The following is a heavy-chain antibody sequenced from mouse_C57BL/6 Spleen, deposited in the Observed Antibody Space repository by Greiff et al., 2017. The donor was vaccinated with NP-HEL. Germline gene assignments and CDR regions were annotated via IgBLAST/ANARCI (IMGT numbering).Heavy chain of an antibody. J-gene: IGHJ4*01. D-gene: IGHD2-2*01. CDR3: ARALYYGYDGRDYYAMDY. CDR1: GFSLSTSGMG. CDR2: IYWDDDK. Sequence: QVTLKESGPGILQSSQTLSLTCSFSGFSLSTSGMGVSWIRQPSGKGLEWLAHIYWDDDKRYNPSLKSRPTISKDTSRNQVFLKITSVDTADTATYYCARALYYGYDGRDYYAMDYWGQGTSVTVSS. V-gene: IGHV8-12*01.